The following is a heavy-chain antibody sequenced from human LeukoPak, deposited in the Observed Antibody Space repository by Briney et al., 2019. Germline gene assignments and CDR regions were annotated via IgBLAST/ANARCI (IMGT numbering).Heavy chain of an antibody. J-gene: IGHJ4*02. V-gene: IGHV3-73*01. CDR3: NRPILSPVTCKTEY. CDR2: IRSKANSYAT. D-gene: IGHD4-17*01. CDR1: GFTFSSYG. Sequence: PGRSLRLSCAASGFTFSSYGMHWVRQASGKGLEWVGRIRSKANSYATAYAASVNGRFTISRDDSKNTAYLQMNSLKNEDTAVYYFNRPILSPVTCKTEYRGQGTLVTVSS.